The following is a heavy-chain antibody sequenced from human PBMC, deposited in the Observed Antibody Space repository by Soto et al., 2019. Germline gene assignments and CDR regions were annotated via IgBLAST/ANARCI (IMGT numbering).Heavy chain of an antibody. CDR2: IIPKFGTP. D-gene: IGHD3-10*01. CDR3: ARLYGSGSLSDH. V-gene: IGHV1-69*01. J-gene: IGHJ4*02. CDR1: GGTFSRDT. Sequence: QGQLVQSGAEVKKPGSLVKVSCKASGGTFSRDTISWVRQAPGQGLEWMGGIIPKFGTPNYAQSFQGRVTITADESTSTSYLELSSLRSEDTAVYYCARLYGSGSLSDHWGQGTLVTVSS.